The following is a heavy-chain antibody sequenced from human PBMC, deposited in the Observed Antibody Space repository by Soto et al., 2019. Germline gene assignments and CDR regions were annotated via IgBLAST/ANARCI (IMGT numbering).Heavy chain of an antibody. J-gene: IGHJ4*02. Sequence: QVQLVQSGAEVKKPGSSEKVSCEASGGTFRTESFNWVRQAPGQGLEWMGGIIPVLGTTDYAPRFRGRVTITADESTSTAYMEVGSLTYDDTAVYYCARATIGHVTRYYFDYWGQGTLVTVSS. D-gene: IGHD5-12*01. CDR2: IIPVLGTT. CDR3: ARATIGHVTRYYFDY. CDR1: GGTFRTES. V-gene: IGHV1-69*01.